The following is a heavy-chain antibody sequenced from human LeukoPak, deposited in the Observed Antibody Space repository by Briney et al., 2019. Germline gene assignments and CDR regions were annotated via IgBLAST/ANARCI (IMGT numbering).Heavy chain of an antibody. D-gene: IGHD1-26*01. Sequence: PSETLSLTCTVSGGSVSSGSYYWSWIRQPPGKGLEWLGYIYYSANTNYNPSLKSRVTISVDTSKNQFSLKLSSVTAADTAVYYCARGPPYSGSYYIDYWGQGTLVTVSS. J-gene: IGHJ4*02. CDR3: ARGPPYSGSYYIDY. CDR1: GGSVSSGSYY. V-gene: IGHV4-61*01. CDR2: IYYSANT.